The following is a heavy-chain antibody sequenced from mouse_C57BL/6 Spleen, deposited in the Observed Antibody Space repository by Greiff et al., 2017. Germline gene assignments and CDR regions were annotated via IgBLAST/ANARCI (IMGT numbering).Heavy chain of an antibody. D-gene: IGHD2-2*01. CDR3: ARDYYGYDEGYAMDY. J-gene: IGHJ4*01. Sequence: DVQLQESGGGLVKPGGSLKLSCAASGFTFSSYAMSWVRQTPEKRLEWVATISDGGSYTYYPDNVKGRFTISRDNAKNNLYLQMSHLKSEDTAMYYCARDYYGYDEGYAMDYWGQGTSVTVSS. CDR2: ISDGGSYT. CDR1: GFTFSSYA. V-gene: IGHV5-4*01.